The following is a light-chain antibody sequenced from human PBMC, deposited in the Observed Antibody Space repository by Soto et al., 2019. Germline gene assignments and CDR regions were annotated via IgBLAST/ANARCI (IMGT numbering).Light chain of an antibody. V-gene: IGKV3-20*01. Sequence: EIVLTQSPASLSLSPGERASLSCRATQSISSGLLAWYQQKPGQAPRLLIYNTSSRATGIPDRFSGSGSGTDFTLTIDRLEPADFAVYYCHHYGSSPQTFGQGPKLEIK. CDR1: QSISSGL. CDR3: HHYGSSPQT. CDR2: NTS. J-gene: IGKJ2*01.